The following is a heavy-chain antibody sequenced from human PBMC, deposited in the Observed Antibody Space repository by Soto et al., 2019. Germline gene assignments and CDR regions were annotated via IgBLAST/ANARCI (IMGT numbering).Heavy chain of an antibody. J-gene: IGHJ4*02. Sequence: QITLKESGPTLVKPTQTLTLTCTFSGFSLTTDRVGVGWIRQPPGEALEWLAVIYWDDSKTYRPSLESRLTIPKDTSKNPVALTMTNMDSLDTAAYYCAHAYGGRSLYWGQGTLVTVSS. CDR3: AHAYGGRSLY. D-gene: IGHD1-26*01. V-gene: IGHV2-5*02. CDR1: GFSLTTDRVG. CDR2: IYWDDSK.